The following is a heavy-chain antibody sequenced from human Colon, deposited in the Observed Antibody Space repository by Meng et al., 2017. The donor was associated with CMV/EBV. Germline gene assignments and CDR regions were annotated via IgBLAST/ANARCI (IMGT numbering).Heavy chain of an antibody. J-gene: IGHJ6*02. D-gene: IGHD2-2*02. CDR1: GGSFSGYY. CDR2: INHSGST. Sequence: TPSLTRAVYGGSFSGYYWSWIRQPPGKGLEWIGEINHSGSTNYNPTLKRRVTISVDTSKNQFSLKLSSVTAADTAVYYCARLRAGRIVVVPAAIKGEYYYYGMDVWGQGTTVTVSS. CDR3: ARLRAGRIVVVPAAIKGEYYYYGMDV. V-gene: IGHV4-34*01.